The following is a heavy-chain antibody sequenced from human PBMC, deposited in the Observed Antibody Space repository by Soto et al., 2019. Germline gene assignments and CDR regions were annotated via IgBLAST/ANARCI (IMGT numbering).Heavy chain of an antibody. V-gene: IGHV4-34*01. J-gene: IGHJ4*02. CDR3: ARGRIQLWLGVFDY. Sequence: SETLSLTCAVYGGSFSGYYWSWIRQPPGKGLEWIGEINHSGSTNYNPSLKSRVTISVDTSKNQFSLKLSSVTAADTAVYYCARGRIQLWLGVFDYWRQRTLVTVSS. CDR1: GGSFSGYY. CDR2: INHSGST. D-gene: IGHD5-18*01.